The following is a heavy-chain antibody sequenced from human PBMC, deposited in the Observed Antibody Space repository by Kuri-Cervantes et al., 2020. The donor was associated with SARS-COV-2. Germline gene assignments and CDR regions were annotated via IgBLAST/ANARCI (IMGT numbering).Heavy chain of an antibody. CDR1: GFTFTSYA. J-gene: IGHJ1*01. V-gene: IGHV3-23*01. D-gene: IGHD6-13*01. CDR3: AKDVAAGTRAPPEYFQH. CDR2: ISGGGGIT. Sequence: GESLKISCATSGFTFTSYAMSWVRQAPGKGLEWVSTISGGGGITYYADSVEGRFTISGDSSKNTLYLQMNSLRAEDTAVYYCAKDVAAGTRAPPEYFQHWGQGTLVTVSS.